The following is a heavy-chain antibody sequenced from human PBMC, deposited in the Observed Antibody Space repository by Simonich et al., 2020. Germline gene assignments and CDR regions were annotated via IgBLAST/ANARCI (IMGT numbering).Heavy chain of an antibody. CDR1: GYTFTGYY. V-gene: IGHV1-2*02. D-gene: IGHD6-13*01. J-gene: IGHJ1*01. CDR3: ARSHIAAAGTGYFQH. CDR2: INPTSGGK. Sequence: QVQLVQSGAEVKKPGASVKVSCKASGYTFTGYYMHWVRQAPGQGLEWRGWINPTSGGKNYAQKFQGRVTMTRETSISTAYMELSRLRSDDTAVYYCARSHIAAAGTGYFQHWGQGTLVTVSS.